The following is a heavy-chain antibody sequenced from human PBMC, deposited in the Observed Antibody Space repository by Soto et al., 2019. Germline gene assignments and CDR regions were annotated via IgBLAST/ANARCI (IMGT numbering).Heavy chain of an antibody. V-gene: IGHV1-69*12. J-gene: IGHJ6*02. CDR1: GGTFSSYA. Sequence: QVQLVQSGAEVTKPGSSVKVSCKASGGTFSSYAISWVRQAPGQGLEWMGGIIPIFGTANYAQKFQGRVTITADESTSTAYMELSSLRSEETAVYYCARHVAAAGYYYGMDVWGQGTTVTVPS. D-gene: IGHD6-13*01. CDR3: ARHVAAAGYYYGMDV. CDR2: IIPIFGTA.